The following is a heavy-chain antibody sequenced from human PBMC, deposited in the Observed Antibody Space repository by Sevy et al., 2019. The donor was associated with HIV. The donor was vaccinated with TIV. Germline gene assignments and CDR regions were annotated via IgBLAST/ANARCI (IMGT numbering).Heavy chain of an antibody. CDR1: GYTLTELS. V-gene: IGHV1-24*01. CDR2: FDPEDDEK. CDR3: ATTKDYYDSSGYPFDY. J-gene: IGHJ4*02. D-gene: IGHD3-22*01. Sequence: ASVKVSCKVSGYTLTELSVHWVRQAPGKGLEWMATFDPEDDEKIYAQKFQGRVTMTEDTSTDTAYMELSSLISEDTAVYYCATTKDYYDSSGYPFDYWGQGTLVTVSS.